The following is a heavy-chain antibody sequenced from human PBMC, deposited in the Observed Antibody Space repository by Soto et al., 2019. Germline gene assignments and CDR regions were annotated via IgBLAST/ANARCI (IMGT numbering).Heavy chain of an antibody. CDR3: ARHEDAQQLGLYYYYGMDV. J-gene: IGHJ6*02. CDR1: GGSLSSGDSY. D-gene: IGHD6-13*01. CDR2: IYYSGTT. V-gene: IGHV4-39*01. Sequence: SDTLSLTCSVSGGSLSSGDSYWSWIRQPPGKGLEWIGCIYYSGTTSYNPSLKSRVTISVDTPKNQFSLKLSSVTAADTAVYDCARHEDAQQLGLYYYYGMDVWGQGTTVT.